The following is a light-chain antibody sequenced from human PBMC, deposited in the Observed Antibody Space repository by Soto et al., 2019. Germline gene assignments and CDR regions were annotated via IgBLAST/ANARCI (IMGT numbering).Light chain of an antibody. CDR1: SSDVGGYNY. J-gene: IGLJ1*01. V-gene: IGLV2-14*01. CDR2: DVS. CDR3: SSYTSSSTLYV. Sequence: QSALTQPASVSGSPGQSITISCTGTSSDVGGYNYVSWYQQHPGKAPKLTIYDVSNRPSGVSNRFSGSKSGNTASLTISGLQAEDEAEYYCSSYTSSSTLYVFGTGTKLTVL.